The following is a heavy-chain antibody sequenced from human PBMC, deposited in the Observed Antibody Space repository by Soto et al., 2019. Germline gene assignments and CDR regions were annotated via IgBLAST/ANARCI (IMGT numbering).Heavy chain of an antibody. V-gene: IGHV3-66*01. Sequence: GGSLRLSCAASGFTVSGNYMSWVRQAPGKGLEWVSVFYSGDTTYYADSVKGRFTVSRDNSENTLYLQMNSLRAEDTAVYYCARDLNVWGKGTTVTVSS. CDR2: FYSGDTT. J-gene: IGHJ6*04. CDR3: ARDLNV. CDR1: GFTVSGNY.